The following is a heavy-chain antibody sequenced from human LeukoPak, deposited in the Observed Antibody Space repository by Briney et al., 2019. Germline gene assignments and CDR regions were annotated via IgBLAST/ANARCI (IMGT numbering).Heavy chain of an antibody. Sequence: RASVKVSCKASGYTFTGYYMHWVRQAPGQGLEWMGWINPNSGGTNYAQKFQGRVTMTRDTSISAAYMELSRLRSDDTAVYYCARDSSGIAVAGYYYGMDVRGQGTTVTVSS. CDR1: GYTFTGYY. V-gene: IGHV1-2*02. CDR2: INPNSGGT. J-gene: IGHJ6*02. CDR3: ARDSSGIAVAGYYYGMDV. D-gene: IGHD6-19*01.